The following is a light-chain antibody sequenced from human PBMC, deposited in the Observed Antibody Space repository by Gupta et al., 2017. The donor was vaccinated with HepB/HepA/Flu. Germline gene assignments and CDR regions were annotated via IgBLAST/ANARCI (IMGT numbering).Light chain of an antibody. V-gene: IGLV2-14*03. Sequence: QSALPPPASLSGSPGHSITISCTGTSSDYVSWYQQYPGKAPKLLIYNVSDRPSGVSHRFSGSKSGNTASLSISGLQTEDEAYYYCSSYTYTTTLVVFGGGTKLTVL. CDR1: SSDY. J-gene: IGLJ2*01. CDR2: NVS. CDR3: SSYTYTTTLVV.